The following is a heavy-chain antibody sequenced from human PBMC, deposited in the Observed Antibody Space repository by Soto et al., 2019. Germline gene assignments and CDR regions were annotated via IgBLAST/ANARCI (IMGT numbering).Heavy chain of an antibody. Sequence: TLSLTWTVSDGSIRSYYWSLIRQPPGKGLEWIGYIYYSGSTNYNPSLKSRVTISVDTSKNQFSLKLSSVTAADTAVYYCARASYYYDSSGYYIGPYFDYWGLGTLVTVSS. D-gene: IGHD3-22*01. CDR3: ARASYYYDSSGYYIGPYFDY. CDR1: DGSIRSYY. V-gene: IGHV4-59*01. J-gene: IGHJ4*02. CDR2: IYYSGST.